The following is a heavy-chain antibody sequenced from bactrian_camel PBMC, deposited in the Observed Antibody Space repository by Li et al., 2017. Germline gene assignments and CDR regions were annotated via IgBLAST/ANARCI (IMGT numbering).Heavy chain of an antibody. V-gene: IGHV3S53*01. CDR3: ATDLMAEAAGTTFGY. CDR2: KNAFGIA. CDR1: GSIYGDAC. D-gene: IGHD7*01. Sequence: HVQLVESGGGSVQAGGSLRLSCGASGSIYGDACVGWLRQAPGKERERVAYKNAFGIAIYSDSVKGRFTITRDNAKNTVYLQMNSLKSEDTALYYCATDLMAEAAGTTFGYWGQGTQVTVS. J-gene: IGHJ6*01.